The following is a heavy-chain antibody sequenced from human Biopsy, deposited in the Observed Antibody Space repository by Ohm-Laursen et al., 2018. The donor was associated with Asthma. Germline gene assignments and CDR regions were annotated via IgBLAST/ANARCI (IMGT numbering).Heavy chain of an antibody. CDR2: TNERGVT. CDR3: ARGPELDV. V-gene: IGHV4-34*01. CDR1: PGSFSGFF. J-gene: IGHJ6*02. Sequence: SDTLSLTCDVYPGSFSGFFWTWIRQSPGKGLEWIGETNERGVTNNNPSLKSRVIISIDTYWNRVSLKLTSVTAADTAVYYCARGPELDVWGQGTAVNVSS.